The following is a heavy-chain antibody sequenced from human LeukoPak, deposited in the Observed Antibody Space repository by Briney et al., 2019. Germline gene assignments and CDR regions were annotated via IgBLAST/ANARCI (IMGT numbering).Heavy chain of an antibody. CDR3: ARVQGYYDSSGYPLDY. D-gene: IGHD3-22*01. CDR1: GGSFSGYY. J-gene: IGHJ4*02. V-gene: IGHV4-34*01. Sequence: SETLSLTCAVYGGSFSGYYWSWIRQPPGKGLEWIGEINHSGSTNYNPSLKSRVTISVDTSKNQFSLKLSSATAADTAVYYCARVQGYYDSSGYPLDYWGQGTLVTVSS. CDR2: INHSGST.